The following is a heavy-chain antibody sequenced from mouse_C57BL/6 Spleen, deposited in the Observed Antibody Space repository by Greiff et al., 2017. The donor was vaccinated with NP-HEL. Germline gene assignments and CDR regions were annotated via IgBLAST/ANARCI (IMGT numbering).Heavy chain of an antibody. V-gene: IGHV1-50*01. CDR2: IDPSDSYT. J-gene: IGHJ2*01. CDR1: GYTFTSYW. CDR3: ARYGGWYLDY. D-gene: IGHD1-1*01. Sequence: VQLQQPGAELVKPGASVKLSCKASGYTFTSYWMQWVKQRPGQGLEWIGEIDPSDSYTNYNQKFKGKATLTVDTSSSTAYMQLSSLTSEDSAVYYCARYGGWYLDYWGQGTTLTVSS.